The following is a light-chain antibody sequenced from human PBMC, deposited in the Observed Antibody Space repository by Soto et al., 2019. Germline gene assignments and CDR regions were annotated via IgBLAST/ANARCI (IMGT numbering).Light chain of an antibody. CDR3: QQYCSSLGT. Sequence: EIVLTQSPGTLSLSPGERATLSCRASQSVSSSYLAWYQQKPGQAPRLLIYGASSRATGIPDRFSGSGSGTDFTLTISRLEPEDFAVYDCQQYCSSLGTFGQGTKVEIK. CDR1: QSVSSSY. V-gene: IGKV3-20*01. CDR2: GAS. J-gene: IGKJ1*01.